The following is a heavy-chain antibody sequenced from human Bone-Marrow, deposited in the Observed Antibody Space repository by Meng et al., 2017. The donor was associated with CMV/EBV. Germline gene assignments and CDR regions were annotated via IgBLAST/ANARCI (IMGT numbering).Heavy chain of an antibody. D-gene: IGHD3-10*01. CDR1: GFTFSSYA. V-gene: IGHV3-30*04. Sequence: GESLKISCAASGFTFSSYAMHWVRQAPGKGLEWVAVISYDGSNKYYADSVKGRFTISRDNSKNTLYLQMNSLRAEDTAVYYCARDQFYYGSGPRDYWGQGTLVTVSS. J-gene: IGHJ4*02. CDR2: ISYDGSNK. CDR3: ARDQFYYGSGPRDY.